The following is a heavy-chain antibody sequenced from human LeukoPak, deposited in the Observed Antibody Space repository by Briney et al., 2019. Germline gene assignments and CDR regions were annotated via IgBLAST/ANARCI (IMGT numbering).Heavy chain of an antibody. CDR1: GYTFNIYA. V-gene: IGHV3-21*01. J-gene: IGHJ4*02. CDR2: ISSSSDFI. D-gene: IGHD1-26*01. Sequence: GGSLRLSCAASGYTFNIYAMNWVRQAPGKGLEWVASISSSSDFIAYADSVRGRFTISRDNAKNSLFLQMNSLRADDTALYYCTSELGIVGGRRNDCWGQGTLVTVSS. CDR3: TSELGIVGGRRNDC.